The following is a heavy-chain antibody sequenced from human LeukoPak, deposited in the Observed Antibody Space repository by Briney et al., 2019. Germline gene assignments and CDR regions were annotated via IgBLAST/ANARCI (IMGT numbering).Heavy chain of an antibody. J-gene: IGHJ6*04. CDR1: GGSFSSYA. CDR2: IIPIFGTA. CDR3: ARGGSTSCCPRTTREYYYYGMDV. D-gene: IGHD2-2*01. V-gene: IGHV1-69*13. Sequence: GASVKVSCKASGGSFSSYAIGWVRQAPGQGLEWMGGIIPIFGTANYAQKFQGRVAITADEFTSTAYMELSSLRSEDTAVYYCARGGSTSCCPRTTREYYYYGMDVWGKGTTVTVSS.